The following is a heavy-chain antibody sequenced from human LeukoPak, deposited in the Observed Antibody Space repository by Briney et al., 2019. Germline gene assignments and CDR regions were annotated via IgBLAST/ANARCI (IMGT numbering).Heavy chain of an antibody. V-gene: IGHV4-4*07. D-gene: IGHD2-21*02. CDR2: IYGSGRT. CDR3: ARDRGDYGSSDY. J-gene: IGHJ4*02. CDR1: GGSISNYY. Sequence: SETLSLTCTVSGGSISNYYRSWLRQPAGKGLEWIGRIYGSGRTNHNPSLKSRVTMSVDTSKNQFSLKLSSVTAADTAVYYCARDRGDYGSSDYWGQGTLVTVSS.